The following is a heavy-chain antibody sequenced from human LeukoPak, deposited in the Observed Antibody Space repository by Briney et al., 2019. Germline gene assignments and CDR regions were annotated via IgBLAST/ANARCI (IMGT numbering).Heavy chain of an antibody. Sequence: PGGSLRLSCAVSGITLSNYGMSWVRQAPGKGLEWVAGLSGSAGGTNYADPVKGRFTISRDNAKNTLYLQMSSLRAEGTAVYFCARRGFVIRSLLLVGFHKEAYYFDYWGQGALVTVSS. CDR2: LSGSAGGT. CDR1: GITLSNYG. CDR3: ARRGFVIRSLLLVGFHKEAYYFDY. V-gene: IGHV3-23*01. J-gene: IGHJ4*02. D-gene: IGHD2-21*01.